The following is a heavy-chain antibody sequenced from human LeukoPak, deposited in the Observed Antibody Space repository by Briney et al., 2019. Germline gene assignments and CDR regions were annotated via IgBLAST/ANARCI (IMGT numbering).Heavy chain of an antibody. CDR3: ARAYGSGSYYTDY. CDR1: GGSISSGSYY. J-gene: IGHJ4*02. V-gene: IGHV4-61*02. D-gene: IGHD3-10*01. Sequence: PPETLSLTCTVSGGSISSGSYYWSWIRQPAGKGLEWIGRIYTSGSTNYNPSLKSRVTISVDTSKNQFSLKLSSVTAADTAVYYCARAYGSGSYYTDYWGQGTLVTVSS. CDR2: IYTSGST.